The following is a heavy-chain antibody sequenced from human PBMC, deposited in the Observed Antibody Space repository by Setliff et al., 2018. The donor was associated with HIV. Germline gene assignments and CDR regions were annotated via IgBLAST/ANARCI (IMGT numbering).Heavy chain of an antibody. CDR1: GGPFSGYY. Sequence: SETLSLTCDVSGGPFSGYYWNWMRQPPGRGLEWIGEINHSGDTNYNPSLKRRVTISVDTSKNQFSLNLTSVTAADTGVYYCARGPSTVTSRFDYWGQGALVTVSS. CDR2: INHSGDT. J-gene: IGHJ4*02. V-gene: IGHV4-34*01. CDR3: ARGPSTVTSRFDY. D-gene: IGHD4-17*01.